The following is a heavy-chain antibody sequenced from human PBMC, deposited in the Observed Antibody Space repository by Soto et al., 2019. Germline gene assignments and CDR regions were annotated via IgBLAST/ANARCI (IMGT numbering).Heavy chain of an antibody. V-gene: IGHV3-33*01. Sequence: SLSCAASGFTFRKFGMHWVRAAPGKGIEGVAAIWYDGSNKYYADSVKGRFTISRDNSKNTLYVQMNSLSAEDTAVYFCAREYMVVGPAAPEKIDPWGQGTLVTVSS. CDR3: AREYMVVGPAAPEKIDP. CDR1: GFTFRKFG. CDR2: IWYDGSNK. D-gene: IGHD2-2*01. J-gene: IGHJ5*02.